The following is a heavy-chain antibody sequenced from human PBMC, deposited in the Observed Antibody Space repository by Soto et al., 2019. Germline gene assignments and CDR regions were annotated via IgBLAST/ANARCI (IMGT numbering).Heavy chain of an antibody. V-gene: IGHV4-39*01. CDR2: IYYSGST. CDR1: GGTISNSSYY. D-gene: IGHD2-15*01. J-gene: IGHJ5*02. Sequence: PSETLCLTYTVSGGTISNSSYYWGWIRQPPGKGLEWIGSIYYSGSTYYNPSLKSRVTISVDTSKNQFSLKLSSVTAADTAVYYCARLVRRWAWFDPWGQGTLVTVSS. CDR3: ARLVRRWAWFDP.